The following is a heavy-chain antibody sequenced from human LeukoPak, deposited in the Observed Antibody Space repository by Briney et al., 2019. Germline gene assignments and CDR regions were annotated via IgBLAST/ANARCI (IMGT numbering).Heavy chain of an antibody. J-gene: IGHJ4*02. D-gene: IGHD3-10*01. CDR2: INHSGST. Sequence: PSETLSLTCAVYGGSFSGYYWSWIRQPPGKGLEWIGEINHSGSTNYNPSLKSRVTISVDTSKNQFSLKLSSVTAADTAVYYCAGDMVRGAPGYWGQGTLVTVSS. CDR1: GGSFSGYY. V-gene: IGHV4-34*01. CDR3: AGDMVRGAPGY.